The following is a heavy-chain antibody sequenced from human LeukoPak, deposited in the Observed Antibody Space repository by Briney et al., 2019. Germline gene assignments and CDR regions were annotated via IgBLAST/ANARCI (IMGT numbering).Heavy chain of an antibody. Sequence: GASVKVSCKASGYTFTSYYMHWVRQAPGQGLEWMGIINPSGGSTSYAQKFQGRVTMTRDTSTSTVYMELSSLRSEDKAVYYCARRGCSGGSCSLLGYYYYGMDVWGKGTTVTVSS. J-gene: IGHJ6*04. V-gene: IGHV1-46*01. CDR3: ARRGCSGGSCSLLGYYYYGMDV. D-gene: IGHD2-15*01. CDR1: GYTFTSYY. CDR2: INPSGGST.